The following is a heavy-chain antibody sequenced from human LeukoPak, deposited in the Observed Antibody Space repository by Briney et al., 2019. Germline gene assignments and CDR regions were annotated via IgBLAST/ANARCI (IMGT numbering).Heavy chain of an antibody. CDR1: GFTFTSYW. V-gene: IGHV3-74*01. J-gene: IGHJ6*02. Sequence: PGGSLRLSCAASGFTFTSYWMHWVRQAPGKGLVWVSRVNSDGSSTTYADSVKGRFTISRDNAKNTRYLQMNSLRAEDTAVYYCARGRYYGMDVWGQGTTVTVSS. CDR2: VNSDGSST. CDR3: ARGRYYGMDV.